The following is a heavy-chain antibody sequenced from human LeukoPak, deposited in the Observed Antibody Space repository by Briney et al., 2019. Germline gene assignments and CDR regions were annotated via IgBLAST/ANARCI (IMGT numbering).Heavy chain of an antibody. D-gene: IGHD5-12*01. Sequence: GGSLRLSCAASGFTFSNYAMSWVRQAPGKGLEWVSAISGSGGGTYYADSVKGRFTISRDNSKNTLDLQMNSLRAEDTAVYYCAKDTSVAGNWFDPWGQGTLVTVSS. CDR3: AKDTSVAGNWFDP. V-gene: IGHV3-23*01. CDR1: GFTFSNYA. J-gene: IGHJ5*02. CDR2: ISGSGGGT.